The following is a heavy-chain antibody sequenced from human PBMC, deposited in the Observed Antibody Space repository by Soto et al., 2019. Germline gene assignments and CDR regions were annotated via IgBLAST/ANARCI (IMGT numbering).Heavy chain of an antibody. Sequence: ASVKVSCKASGYTFTGYYMHWVRQAPGQGLEWMGWINPNSGGTNYAQKFQGWVTMTRDTSISTAYMELSRLRSDDTAVYYCARGGSLWFGELSAYSYGMDVWGQGTTVTVS. CDR2: INPNSGGT. CDR3: ARGGSLWFGELSAYSYGMDV. D-gene: IGHD3-10*01. V-gene: IGHV1-2*04. CDR1: GYTFTGYY. J-gene: IGHJ6*02.